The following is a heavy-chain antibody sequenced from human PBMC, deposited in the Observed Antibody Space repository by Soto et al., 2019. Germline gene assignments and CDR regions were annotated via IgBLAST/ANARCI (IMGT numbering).Heavy chain of an antibody. CDR2: MQPSSGRT. Sequence: QVQLVQSGAEVREPGASVKVSCKASGYSFTSLDINWVRQTTGQGLEWMGWMQPSSGRTGYAQKFQGRVTMTRDTSINTAYMELSSLTSDDTAFYYCARGVTAGVDYWGQVTLVTVSS. V-gene: IGHV1-8*01. J-gene: IGHJ4*02. CDR3: ARGVTAGVDY. CDR1: GYSFTSLD. D-gene: IGHD1-26*01.